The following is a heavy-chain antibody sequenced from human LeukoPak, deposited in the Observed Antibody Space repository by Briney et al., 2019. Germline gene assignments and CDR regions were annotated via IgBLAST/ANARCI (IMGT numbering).Heavy chain of an antibody. CDR1: GFTFSSYS. Sequence: GGSLRLSCAASGFTFSSYSMNWVRQAPGKGLEWVSSISSSSSYIYYADSVKGRFTISRDNAKNSLYLQMNSRRAEDTAVYYCASGLPYSSSYTTPGASNWFDPWGQGTLVTVSS. J-gene: IGHJ5*02. CDR3: ASGLPYSSSYTTPGASNWFDP. D-gene: IGHD6-6*01. CDR2: ISSSSSYI. V-gene: IGHV3-21*01.